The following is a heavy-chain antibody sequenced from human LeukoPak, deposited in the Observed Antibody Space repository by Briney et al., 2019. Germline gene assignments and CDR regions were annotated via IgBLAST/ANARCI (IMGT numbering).Heavy chain of an antibody. CDR1: GYTFTDYY. CDR2: INPNSGGT. J-gene: IGHJ3*02. Sequence: ASVKVSCKASGYTFTDYYMHWVRQAPGQGLEWMGWINPNSGGTNSAQKFQGRVTMTRDTSISTAYMELSRLRSDDTAVYYCARGGYSYGFNHVAFDIWGQGTIVTVSS. V-gene: IGHV1-2*02. D-gene: IGHD5-18*01. CDR3: ARGGYSYGFNHVAFDI.